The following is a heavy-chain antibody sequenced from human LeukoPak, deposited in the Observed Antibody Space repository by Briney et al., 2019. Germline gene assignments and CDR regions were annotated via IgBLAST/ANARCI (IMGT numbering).Heavy chain of an antibody. CDR3: ARGGTLEYFQY. Sequence: AGGSLRLSCAASGFTFSSYEMNWVRQAPGEGLEWVSYISSSGSTIYYADSVKGRFTISRDNAKNSLYLQMNSLRAEDTAVYYCARGGTLEYFQYWGQGTLVSVSS. CDR1: GFTFSSYE. CDR2: ISSSGSTI. J-gene: IGHJ1*01. V-gene: IGHV3-48*03.